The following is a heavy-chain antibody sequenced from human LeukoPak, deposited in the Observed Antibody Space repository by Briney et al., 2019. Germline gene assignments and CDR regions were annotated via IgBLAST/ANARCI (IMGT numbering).Heavy chain of an antibody. CDR1: GYIFTGYY. D-gene: IGHD3-9*01. CDR3: ARDSDIYDILTGYTPPHFDY. Sequence: ASVKVSCKASGYIFTGYYMHWVRQAPGQGLEWMGIINPSGGSTSYAQKFQGRVTMTRDTSTSTVYMELSSLRSEDTAVYYCARDSDIYDILTGYTPPHFDYWGQGTLVTVSS. J-gene: IGHJ4*02. CDR2: INPSGGST. V-gene: IGHV1-46*01.